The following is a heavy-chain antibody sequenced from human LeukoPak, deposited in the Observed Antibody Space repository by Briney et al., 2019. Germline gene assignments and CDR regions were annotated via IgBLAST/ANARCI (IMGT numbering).Heavy chain of an antibody. CDR1: GGSISSHY. V-gene: IGHV4-59*08. CDR3: ARQEWNYEAKDFDY. D-gene: IGHD1-7*01. Sequence: SETLSLTCTVSGGSISSHYWSWIRQPPGKGLEWIGYIYYSGSTNYNPSLKSRVTISVDTSKNQFSLKLSSVTAADTAVYYCARQEWNYEAKDFDYWGQGTLVTVSS. CDR2: IYYSGST. J-gene: IGHJ4*02.